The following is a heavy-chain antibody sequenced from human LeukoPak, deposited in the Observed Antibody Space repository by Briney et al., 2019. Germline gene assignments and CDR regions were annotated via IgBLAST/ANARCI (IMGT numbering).Heavy chain of an antibody. D-gene: IGHD4-17*01. CDR2: IYPDDSDT. V-gene: IGHV5-51*01. J-gene: IGHJ4*02. Sequence: GESLKISCKVSGYSFTSYWIGWVRQMPGKGLEWVGIIYPDDSDTRYSPSVQDQVTISADKSISTAYLQWSSLKASDTAMYYCARHCPGGDYFIDDWRQGTLVTVSS. CDR1: GYSFTSYW. CDR3: ARHCPGGDYFIDD.